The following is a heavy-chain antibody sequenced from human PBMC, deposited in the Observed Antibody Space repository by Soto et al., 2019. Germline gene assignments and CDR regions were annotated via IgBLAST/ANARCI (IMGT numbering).Heavy chain of an antibody. CDR1: GFTFSSYG. D-gene: IGHD2-2*01. V-gene: IGHV3-33*01. Sequence: GGSLRLSCAASGFTFSSYGMHWVRQAPGKGLEWVAVIWYDGSNKYYADSVKGRFTISRDNSKNTLYLQMNSLRAEDTAVYYCARDRWVPAALTRLNWFDPWGQGTLVTVSS. CDR3: ARDRWVPAALTRLNWFDP. J-gene: IGHJ5*02. CDR2: IWYDGSNK.